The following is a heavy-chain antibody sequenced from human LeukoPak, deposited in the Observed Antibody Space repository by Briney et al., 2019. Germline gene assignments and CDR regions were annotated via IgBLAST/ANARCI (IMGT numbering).Heavy chain of an antibody. V-gene: IGHV3-23*01. D-gene: IGHD5-24*01. J-gene: IGHJ6*02. CDR1: GFTFSNYA. CDR2: ISSSGDST. CDR3: AKSPPDNYHYYYGMDV. Sequence: GGSLRLSCAASGFTFSNYAMTWVRQAPGKGLEWVSAISSSGDSTYYADSVKGRFTISRDNSKNTLYLQMSSLRAEDTAVYHCAKSPPDNYHYYYGMDVWGQGTTVTVSS.